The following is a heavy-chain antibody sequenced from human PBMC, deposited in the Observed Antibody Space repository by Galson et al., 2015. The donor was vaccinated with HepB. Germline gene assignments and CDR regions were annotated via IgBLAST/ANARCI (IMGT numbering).Heavy chain of an antibody. CDR2: ITCTSTNI. V-gene: IGHV3-48*02. CDR1: GFRFSEYS. CDR3: ARDYRGVYAFDI. J-gene: IGHJ3*02. D-gene: IGHD6-13*01. Sequence: SLRLSCAASGFRFSEYSMNWVRQAPGKGLEWVSYITCTSTNIYYVDSVRGRFTISRDNAKNSLFLQMNSLRDEDTAMYYCARDYRGVYAFDIWGQGTMVTVSS.